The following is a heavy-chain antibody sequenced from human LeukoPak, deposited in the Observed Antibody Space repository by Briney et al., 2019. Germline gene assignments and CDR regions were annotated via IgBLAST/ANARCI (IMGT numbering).Heavy chain of an antibody. Sequence: GGSLRLSCAASGFTFSDSAMHWVRQASGKGLEWVGHIRRKANSYATVYAESVKGRFTISRGDSKNTAYLQMNSLKTEDTAVYYCSTRITGTTGTDYWGQGTLVTVSS. J-gene: IGHJ4*02. D-gene: IGHD1/OR15-1a*01. CDR3: STRITGTTGTDY. V-gene: IGHV3-73*01. CDR2: IRRKANSYAT. CDR1: GFTFSDSA.